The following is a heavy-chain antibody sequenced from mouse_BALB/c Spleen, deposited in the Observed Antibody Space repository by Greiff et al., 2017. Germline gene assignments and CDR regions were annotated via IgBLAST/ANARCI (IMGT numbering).Heavy chain of an antibody. D-gene: IGHD2-5*01. CDR3: ASAHSNYAMDY. CDR2: IYPYNGGT. J-gene: IGHJ4*01. Sequence: EVQLQQSGPELVKPGASVKISCKASGYSFTDYNMHWVKQSHGKSLEWIGYIYPYNGGTGYNQKFKSKATLTVDNSSSTAYMELRSLTSEDSAVYYCASAHSNYAMDYWGQGTSVTVSS. V-gene: IGHV1S29*02. CDR1: GYSFTDYN.